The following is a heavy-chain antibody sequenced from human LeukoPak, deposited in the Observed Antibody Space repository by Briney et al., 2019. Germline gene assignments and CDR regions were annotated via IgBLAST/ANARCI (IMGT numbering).Heavy chain of an antibody. J-gene: IGHJ4*02. D-gene: IGHD3-16*01. V-gene: IGHV4-34*01. CDR1: GGSFSGYY. CDR2: INHSGST. Sequence: PSETLSLTCAVYGGSFSGYYWSWIRQPPGKGLEWIGEINHSGSTNYNPSLKSRVTISVDTSKNQFSLKLSSVTAADTAVYYCARGGSGYDYVWGSSRPTNSIDYWGQGTLVTVSS. CDR3: ARGGSGYDYVWGSSRPTNSIDY.